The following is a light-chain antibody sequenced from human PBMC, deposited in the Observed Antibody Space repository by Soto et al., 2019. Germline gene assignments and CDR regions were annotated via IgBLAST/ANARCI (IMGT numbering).Light chain of an antibody. CDR2: KAS. Sequence: DIQMTHSPSTLSASVGDRVTITCRASQSISSWLAWYQQKPGKAPELLIYKASDLQTGVPSRFGGSGSGTEFTLTIRSLQPDDFATYYCQQYNYYPLTFGGGTKVELK. CDR1: QSISSW. V-gene: IGKV1-5*03. J-gene: IGKJ4*01. CDR3: QQYNYYPLT.